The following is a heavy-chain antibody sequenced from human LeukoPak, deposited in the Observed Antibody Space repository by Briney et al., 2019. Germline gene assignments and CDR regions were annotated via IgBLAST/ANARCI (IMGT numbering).Heavy chain of an antibody. Sequence: SVKVSCTASRGTFSSYAISWVRQAPGQGLEWMGGIIPIFGTANYAQKFQGRVTITADESTSTAYMELSSLRSEDTAVYYCARDGDCSGGSCYETNWFDPWGQGTLVTVSS. V-gene: IGHV1-69*13. CDR1: RGTFSSYA. CDR2: IIPIFGTA. D-gene: IGHD2-15*01. J-gene: IGHJ5*02. CDR3: ARDGDCSGGSCYETNWFDP.